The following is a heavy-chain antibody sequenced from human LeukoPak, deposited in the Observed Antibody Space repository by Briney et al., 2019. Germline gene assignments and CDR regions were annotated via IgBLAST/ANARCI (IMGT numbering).Heavy chain of an antibody. CDR2: IRQDGSQI. D-gene: IGHD4-11*01. CDR3: ARLQERDARDY. J-gene: IGHJ4*02. Sequence: PGGSLRLSCSASGFSIRSYWMSWVRQAPGKGLEWVANIRQDGSQIYYVDSVKGRFTVSRDNAKNSLYLQMNTLRGEDTAVYYCARLQERDARDYWGQGTLVTVSS. CDR1: GFSIRSYW. V-gene: IGHV3-7*02.